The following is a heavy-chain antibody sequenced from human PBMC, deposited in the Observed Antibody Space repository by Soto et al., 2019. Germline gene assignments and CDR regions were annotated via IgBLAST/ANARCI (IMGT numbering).Heavy chain of an antibody. CDR1: GFTFISYA. Sequence: GGSLRLSCEASGFTFISYAMSWVRQAPGKGLEWVSVISGSGGSTYYADSVKGRFTISRDNSKNTLYLQMNSLRAEDTAVYYCAKADYYDSSGYPYFDYWGQGTLVTVSS. CDR2: ISGSGGST. V-gene: IGHV3-23*01. J-gene: IGHJ4*02. CDR3: AKADYYDSSGYPYFDY. D-gene: IGHD3-22*01.